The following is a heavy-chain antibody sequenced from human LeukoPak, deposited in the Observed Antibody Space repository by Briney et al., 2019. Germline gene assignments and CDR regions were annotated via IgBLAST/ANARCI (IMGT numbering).Heavy chain of an antibody. D-gene: IGHD2-2*02. Sequence: GGSLRLSCAASGFTFSSYGRSWVRQAPGKGLEWVSAISGSGGSTYYADSVKGRFTISRDNSKNTLYLQMNSLSAEDAAVYYCAKGNSASCYSAFGRWGQGTLVTVSS. V-gene: IGHV3-23*01. J-gene: IGHJ4*02. CDR3: AKGNSASCYSAFGR. CDR2: ISGSGGST. CDR1: GFTFSSYG.